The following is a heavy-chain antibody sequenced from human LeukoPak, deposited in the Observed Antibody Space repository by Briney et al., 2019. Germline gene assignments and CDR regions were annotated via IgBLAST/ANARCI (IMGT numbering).Heavy chain of an antibody. CDR3: AKGPFSSSRPYYFDY. Sequence: GGSLRLSCAASGFTFSSYGMHWVRQAPGKGLEWVAFIRYDGSNKYYADSVKGRFTISRDNSKNTLYLQMNSLRAEDTAVYYCAKGPFSSSRPYYFDYWGQGTLATVSS. CDR1: GFTFSSYG. J-gene: IGHJ4*02. CDR2: IRYDGSNK. D-gene: IGHD6-6*01. V-gene: IGHV3-30*02.